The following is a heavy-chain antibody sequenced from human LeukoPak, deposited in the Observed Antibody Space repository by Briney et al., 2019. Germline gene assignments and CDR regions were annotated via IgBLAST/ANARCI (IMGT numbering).Heavy chain of an antibody. CDR3: AREDYYDSSGYYGPLVFDY. Sequence: ASVKVSCKASGYTFTSYGISWVRQAPGQGLEWMGWISAYNGNTNYAQKLQGRVTMTTDTSTSTAYMELSRLRSDDTAVYYCAREDYYDSSGYYGPLVFDYWGQGTLVTVSS. CDR2: ISAYNGNT. CDR1: GYTFTSYG. D-gene: IGHD3-22*01. J-gene: IGHJ4*02. V-gene: IGHV1-18*01.